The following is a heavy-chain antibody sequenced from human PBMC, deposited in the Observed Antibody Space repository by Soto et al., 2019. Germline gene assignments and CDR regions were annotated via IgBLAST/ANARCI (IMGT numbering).Heavy chain of an antibody. CDR3: ARGLDRYDFWSGYYSRDGSYFDY. Sequence: XESLSLTFAVYGGSFSGYYGSWIRQPPGKGLEWIGEINHSVSTNYNPSLKSRVTISVDTSKNQFSLKLSSVTAADTAVYYCARGLDRYDFWSGYYSRDGSYFDYWGQGTLVTAPQ. V-gene: IGHV4-34*01. CDR1: GGSFSGYY. D-gene: IGHD3-3*01. CDR2: INHSVST. J-gene: IGHJ4*02.